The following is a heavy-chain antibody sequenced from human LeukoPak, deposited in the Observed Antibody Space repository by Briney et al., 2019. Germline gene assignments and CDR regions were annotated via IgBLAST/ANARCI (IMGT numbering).Heavy chain of an antibody. V-gene: IGHV3-21*01. CDR3: TRDRSYSDFDY. J-gene: IGHJ4*02. CDR1: GFRFSDHT. CDR2: IGGTNGAI. D-gene: IGHD3-10*01. Sequence: GGSLRLSCAASGFRFSDHTMNWVRQARGKGLEWVSSIGGTNGAIFYADSVKGRFTISRDNVENSLSLQMNSLRAKDTAVYYCTRDRSYSDFDYWGQGTLVTVSS.